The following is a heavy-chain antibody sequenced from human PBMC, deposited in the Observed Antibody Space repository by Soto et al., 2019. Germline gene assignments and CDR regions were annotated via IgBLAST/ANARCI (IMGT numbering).Heavy chain of an antibody. CDR3: ARYNGPDAFDI. Sequence: SVXVSCKASGYTXTSYYMHWVRQAPGQGLEWMGIINPSGGSTGYAQKFQGKVTMTRDTSTSTVYMELSSLRSEDTAVYYCARYNGPDAFDIWGQGTMVTVSS. CDR1: GYTXTSYY. CDR2: INPSGGST. D-gene: IGHD1-20*01. V-gene: IGHV1-46*03. J-gene: IGHJ3*02.